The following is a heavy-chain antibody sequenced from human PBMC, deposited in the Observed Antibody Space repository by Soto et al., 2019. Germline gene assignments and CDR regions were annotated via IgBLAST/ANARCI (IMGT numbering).Heavy chain of an antibody. CDR3: ARFLGYCSGGSCYSSWFDP. CDR2: INPNSGGT. D-gene: IGHD2-15*01. J-gene: IGHJ5*02. Sequence: ASVTVSCKASGYTFTGYYMHWVRQAPGQGLEWMGWINPNSGGTNYAQKFQGWVTMTRDTSISTAYMELSRLRSDDTAVYYCARFLGYCSGGSCYSSWFDPWGQGTLVTVSS. V-gene: IGHV1-2*04. CDR1: GYTFTGYY.